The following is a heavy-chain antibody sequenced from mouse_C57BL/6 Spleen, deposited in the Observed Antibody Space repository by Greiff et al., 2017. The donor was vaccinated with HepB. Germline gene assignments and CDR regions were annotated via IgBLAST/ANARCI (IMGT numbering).Heavy chain of an antibody. CDR1: GYTFTNYW. J-gene: IGHJ2*01. CDR2: IYPGGGYT. Sequence: VQVVESGAELVRPGTSVKMSCKASGYTFTNYWIGWAKQRPGHGLEWIGDIYPGGGYTNYNEKFKGKATLTADKSSSTAYMQFSSLTSEDSAIYYCAREGASGGYFDYWGQGTTLTVSS. D-gene: IGHD4-1*01. CDR3: AREGASGGYFDY. V-gene: IGHV1-63*01.